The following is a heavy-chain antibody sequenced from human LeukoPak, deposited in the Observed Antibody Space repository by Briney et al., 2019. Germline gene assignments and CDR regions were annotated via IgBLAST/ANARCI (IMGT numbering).Heavy chain of an antibody. D-gene: IGHD4-17*01. V-gene: IGHV3-33*06. CDR2: IWYDGSNK. CDR1: GFTFSSYG. CDR3: AKGTTVTTHDAFDI. Sequence: GGSLRLSCAASGFTFSSYGMHWVRQAPGKGLEWVAVIWYDGSNKYYADSVKGRFTISRDNSKNTLYLQMNSLRAEDMAVYYCAKGTTVTTHDAFDIWGQGTMVTVSS. J-gene: IGHJ3*02.